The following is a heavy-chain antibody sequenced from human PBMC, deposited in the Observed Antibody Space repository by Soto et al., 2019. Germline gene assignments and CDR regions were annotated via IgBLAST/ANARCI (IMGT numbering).Heavy chain of an antibody. CDR1: GGSISSSNW. Sequence: SETLSLTCAVSGGSISSSNWWSLVRQPPGKGLEWIGEIYHSGSTNYNPSLKSRVTISVDKSKNQYSLKLSSVTAADTAVYYCARYSGSYLHFYYYGMDVWGQGTTVTAS. V-gene: IGHV4-4*02. CDR2: IYHSGST. CDR3: ARYSGSYLHFYYYGMDV. J-gene: IGHJ6*02. D-gene: IGHD1-26*01.